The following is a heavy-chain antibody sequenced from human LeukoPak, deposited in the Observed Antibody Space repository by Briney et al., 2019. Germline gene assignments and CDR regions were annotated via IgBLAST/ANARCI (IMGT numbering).Heavy chain of an antibody. Sequence: SQTLSLTCTVSGGSISSGGYYWSWIRQPPGKGLEWIGYIYHSGSTYYNPSLKSRVTISVDRSKNQFSLKLSSVTAADTAVYYCARESPRRAYCGGGCKGAFDIWGQGTMVTVSS. V-gene: IGHV4-30-2*01. D-gene: IGHD2-21*01. CDR3: ARESPRRAYCGGGCKGAFDI. J-gene: IGHJ3*02. CDR1: GGSISSGGYY. CDR2: IYHSGST.